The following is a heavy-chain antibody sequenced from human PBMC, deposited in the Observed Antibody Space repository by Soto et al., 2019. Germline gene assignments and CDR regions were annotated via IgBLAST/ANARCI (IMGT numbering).Heavy chain of an antibody. CDR2: ITADNGDT. CDR3: ARGRASHCYYFAY. Sequence: QVHLVQSGAEVKKPGASVKVSCKASGYTLPSYGINWVRQAPGQGLEWMGWITADNGDTKYAQKIQGRVTMTTDTSTSTAHMELRSLNSDDTGVYFCARGRASHCYYFAYWSQGTLVTVSS. J-gene: IGHJ4*02. CDR1: GYTLPSYG. V-gene: IGHV1-18*01. D-gene: IGHD2-21*01.